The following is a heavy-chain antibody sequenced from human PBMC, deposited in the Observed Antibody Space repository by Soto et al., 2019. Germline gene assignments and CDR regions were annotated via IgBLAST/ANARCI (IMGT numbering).Heavy chain of an antibody. Sequence: SETLSLTCAVSGGSISSSNWWSWVRQPPGKGLEWIGEIYHSGSTNYNPSLKSRVTISVDKSKNQFSLKLSSVTAADTAVYYCARDVYITMVRGVTIDYYYYGMDVWGQGTTVTVSS. J-gene: IGHJ6*02. CDR2: IYHSGST. CDR1: GGSISSSNW. V-gene: IGHV4-4*02. CDR3: ARDVYITMVRGVTIDYYYYGMDV. D-gene: IGHD3-10*01.